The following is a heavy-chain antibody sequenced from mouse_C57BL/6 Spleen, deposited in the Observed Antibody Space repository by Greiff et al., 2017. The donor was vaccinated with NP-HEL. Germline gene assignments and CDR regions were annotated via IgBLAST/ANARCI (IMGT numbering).Heavy chain of an antibody. D-gene: IGHD2-4*01. J-gene: IGHJ1*03. V-gene: IGHV1-53*01. CDR2: INPSNGGT. CDR3: ARYDYGTYYWYFDV. CDR1: GYTFTSYW. Sequence: QVQLQQPGTELVKPGASVKLSCKASGYTFTSYWMHWVKQRPGQGLEWIGNINPSNGGTNYNEKFKSKATLTVDKSSSTAYMQLSSLTSEDSAVYYCARYDYGTYYWYFDVWGTGTTVTVSS.